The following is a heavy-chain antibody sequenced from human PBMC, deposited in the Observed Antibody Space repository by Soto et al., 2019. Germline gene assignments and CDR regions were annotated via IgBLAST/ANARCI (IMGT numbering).Heavy chain of an antibody. J-gene: IGHJ4*02. Sequence: VGSLRLSCAASGFTFKNAWMSWVRQAPGKGLEWVGRIKSKTDGGTTDYAAPVKGRFTVLRDDSKNTLFLQMNSLDTEDTAVYYCTTEYGAYCSSGSCYVTTYYYYDYWAQGTLVTVSS. CDR2: IKSKTDGGTT. CDR1: GFTFKNAW. D-gene: IGHD2-2*01. V-gene: IGHV3-15*01. CDR3: TTEYGAYCSSGSCYVTTYYYYDY.